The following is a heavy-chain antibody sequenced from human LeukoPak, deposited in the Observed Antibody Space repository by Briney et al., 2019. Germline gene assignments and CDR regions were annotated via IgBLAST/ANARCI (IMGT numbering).Heavy chain of an antibody. Sequence: ASVKVSCKASGYTFTSYDINWVRRATGQGLEWMGWKNPNSGRTGFAQKFQGRLTMTTNTSISTAYMELSSLTSEDTAVYYCARGPVSTHGMDVWGQGTTVTVSS. CDR1: GYTFTSYD. J-gene: IGHJ6*02. V-gene: IGHV1-8*01. CDR2: KNPNSGRT. D-gene: IGHD2-2*01. CDR3: ARGPVSTHGMDV.